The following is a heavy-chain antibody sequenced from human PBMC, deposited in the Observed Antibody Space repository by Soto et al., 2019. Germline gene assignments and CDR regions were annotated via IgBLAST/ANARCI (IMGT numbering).Heavy chain of an antibody. CDR3: ARVERGTVTTVVDAFDI. Sequence: PSETLSLTCTVSGGSISSSSYYWGWIRQPPGKGLEWIGSIYYSGSTYFNPSLKSRVTISVDTSKNQFSLNIYSVTAADTALYYCARVERGTVTTVVDAFDIWGPGTMVTVSS. D-gene: IGHD1-1*01. CDR1: GGSISSSSYY. V-gene: IGHV4-39*01. CDR2: IYYSGST. J-gene: IGHJ3*02.